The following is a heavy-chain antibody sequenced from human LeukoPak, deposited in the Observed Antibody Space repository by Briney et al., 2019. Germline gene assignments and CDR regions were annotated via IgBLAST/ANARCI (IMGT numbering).Heavy chain of an antibody. CDR3: ARAGSSSFYYYYGMDV. CDR2: ISSSSSYI. D-gene: IGHD6-6*01. J-gene: IGHJ6*02. CDR1: GFTFSNYN. V-gene: IGHV3-21*01. Sequence: GGSLRLSCAASGFTFSNYNMNWVRQPPGKGLEWVSSISSSSSYIYFADSVKGRFTISRDNAKNSLYLQMNSLRAEDTAVYYCARAGSSSFYYYYGMDVWGQGTTVTVSS.